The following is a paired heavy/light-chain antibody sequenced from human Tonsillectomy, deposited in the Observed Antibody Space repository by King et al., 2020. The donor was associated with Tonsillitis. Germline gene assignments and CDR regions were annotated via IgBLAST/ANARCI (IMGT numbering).Heavy chain of an antibody. CDR1: GFTFSTYW. J-gene: IGHJ6*04. Sequence: EVQLEESGGGLVQPGGSLRLSCAASGFTFSTYWMHWVRQAPGKGLVWVSRIRSDGNSTYADSVKGRFTISRDNAKNTLYLQMNSLRAEDTAIYYCARDPPTRGSSGLYPMDVWGKGTTVTVAA. CDR3: ARDPPTRGSSGLYPMDV. V-gene: IGHV3-74*03. CDR2: IRSDGNS. D-gene: IGHD6-19*01.
Light chain of an antibody. V-gene: IGLV3-10*01. CDR1: ALPKKY. CDR2: EDS. J-gene: IGLJ1*01. CDR3: YSTDNSGNHRGV. Sequence: SYELTQPPSVSVSPGQTARITCSGDALPKKYAYWYQQKSGQAPVVVIYEDSKRPSGIPERFSGSSSGTMVTLTISGAQVEDEADYYCYSTDNSGNHRGVFGTGTKVTVL.